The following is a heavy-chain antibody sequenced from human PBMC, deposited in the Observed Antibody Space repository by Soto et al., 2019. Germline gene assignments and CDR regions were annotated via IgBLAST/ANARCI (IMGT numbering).Heavy chain of an antibody. CDR2: IYYSGST. CDR3: ARHYGYYSHYMDV. J-gene: IGHJ6*03. D-gene: IGHD3-10*01. CDR1: GDSISNNNFY. V-gene: IGHV4-39*01. Sequence: PSETLSRTCTVSGDSISNNNFYWGWIRQPPGKGLEWIGSIYYSGSTYYNPSLKSRVTISVDTSNNQLSLKLSSVTAADTAVYYCARHYGYYSHYMDVWTKGTTVTVSS.